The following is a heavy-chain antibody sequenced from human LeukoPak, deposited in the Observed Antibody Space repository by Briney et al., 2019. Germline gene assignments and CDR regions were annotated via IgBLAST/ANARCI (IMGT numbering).Heavy chain of an antibody. CDR1: GFTFSSYS. Sequence: GGSLRLSCAASGFTFSSYSMNWVRQAPGKGLEWVSSISSSSSYIYYADSVKGRFTISRDNAKNSLYLQMSSLRAEDTAVYYCARGGYSSSYFDYWGQGTLVTVSS. CDR2: ISSSSSYI. D-gene: IGHD6-13*01. V-gene: IGHV3-21*01. CDR3: ARGGYSSSYFDY. J-gene: IGHJ4*02.